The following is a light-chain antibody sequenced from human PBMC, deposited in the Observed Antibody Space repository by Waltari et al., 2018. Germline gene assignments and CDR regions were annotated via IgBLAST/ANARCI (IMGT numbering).Light chain of an antibody. V-gene: IGLV2-14*03. CDR2: DVT. Sequence: QSALTQPASVSGSPGQSITISCTGTSSSIGSYNSVSWYQQHPGKAPKLIIFDVTNRPSGVSNRFSGSKSGNTASLIISGLQGEDEADYYCSSYMDTTALELFGGGTSLTVL. J-gene: IGLJ2*01. CDR1: SSSIGSYNS. CDR3: SSYMDTTALEL.